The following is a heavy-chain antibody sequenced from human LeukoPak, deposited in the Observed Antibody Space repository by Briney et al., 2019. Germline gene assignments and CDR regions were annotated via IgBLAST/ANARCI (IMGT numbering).Heavy chain of an antibody. CDR3: ARPYGDYVDD. V-gene: IGHV4-59*08. CDR1: GGSISSYY. Sequence: SETLSLTCTVSGGSISSYYWSWIRQPPGKGLEWIGYIYYSGSTNYNPSLKSRVTISVDTSKNQFSLKLSSVTAADTAVYYCARPYGDYVDDWGQGTLVTVSS. D-gene: IGHD4-17*01. J-gene: IGHJ4*02. CDR2: IYYSGST.